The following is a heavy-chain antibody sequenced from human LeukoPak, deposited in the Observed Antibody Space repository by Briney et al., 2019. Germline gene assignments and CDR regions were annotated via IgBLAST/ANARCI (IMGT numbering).Heavy chain of an antibody. CDR3: ARSGAGSDY. Sequence: TGGSLRLSCAASGFTFSSYWMSWVRQAPGKGLEWVANMKPDGSEKYYVDSVKGRFTISRDNAKNSLYLQMNSLRAEDTAVYYRARSGAGSDYWGQGTLVTVSS. J-gene: IGHJ4*02. D-gene: IGHD1-14*01. V-gene: IGHV3-7*01. CDR1: GFTFSSYW. CDR2: MKPDGSEK.